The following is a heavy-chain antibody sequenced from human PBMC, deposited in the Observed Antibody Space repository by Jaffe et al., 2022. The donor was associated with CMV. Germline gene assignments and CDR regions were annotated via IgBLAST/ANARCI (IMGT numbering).Heavy chain of an antibody. D-gene: IGHD4-17*01. CDR1: GFTFSSYG. V-gene: IGHV3-33*08. CDR3: ARDRPMTTVTGGDAFDI. Sequence: QVQLVESGGGVVQPGRSLRLSCAASGFTFSSYGMHWVRQAPGKGLEWVAVIWYDGSNKYYADSVKGRFTISRDNSKNTLYLQMNSLRAEDTAVYYCARDRPMTTVTGGDAFDIWGQGTMVTVSS. CDR2: IWYDGSNK. J-gene: IGHJ3*02.